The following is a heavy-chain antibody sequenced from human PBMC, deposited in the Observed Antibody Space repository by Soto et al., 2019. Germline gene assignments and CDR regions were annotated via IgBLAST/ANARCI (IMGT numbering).Heavy chain of an antibody. J-gene: IGHJ6*02. Sequence: SGLSLSRYAMSWVRQAPGKGLEWVSAISGSGGSTYYADSVKGRFTISRDNSKNTLYLQMNSLRAEDTAVYYCAKRGPAYYYDSSYGMDVWGQGTTVTVSS. D-gene: IGHD3-22*01. CDR1: GLSLSRYA. V-gene: IGHV3-23*01. CDR2: ISGSGGST. CDR3: AKRGPAYYYDSSYGMDV.